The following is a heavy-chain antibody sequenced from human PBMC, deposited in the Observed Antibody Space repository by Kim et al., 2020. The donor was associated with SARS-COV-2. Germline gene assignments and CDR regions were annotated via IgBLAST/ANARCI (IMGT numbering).Heavy chain of an antibody. D-gene: IGHD4-17*01. V-gene: IGHV4-39*01. Sequence: GSTYYNPSLKSRVTISVDTSKNQFSLKLGSVTAADTAVYYCARLTTVTHPWGQGTLVTVSS. J-gene: IGHJ5*02. CDR2: GST. CDR3: ARLTTVTHP.